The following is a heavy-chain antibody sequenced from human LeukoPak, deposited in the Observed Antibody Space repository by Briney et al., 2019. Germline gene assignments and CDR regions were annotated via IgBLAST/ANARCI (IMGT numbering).Heavy chain of an antibody. CDR3: ARGKRHYYESSAYEFFDH. V-gene: IGHV4-59*01. Sequence: PSATLSLTCTVSGGSMSDFFWTWIRQAPGKGLEWIGYINYSGSTNYNPSLKSRVTISIDTSKKQFSLKLRSVTAADTAVYYCARGKRHYYESSAYEFFDHWGQGILVTVSS. CDR2: INYSGST. D-gene: IGHD3-22*01. J-gene: IGHJ4*02. CDR1: GGSMSDFF.